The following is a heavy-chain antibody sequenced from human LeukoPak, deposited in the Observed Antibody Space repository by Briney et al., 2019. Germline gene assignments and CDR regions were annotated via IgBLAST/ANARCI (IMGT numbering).Heavy chain of an antibody. J-gene: IGHJ5*02. Sequence: PSDTLSLTCAVSGGSISSGGYSCSCLQRPPGKGLQCIVYIYHRRSTYYNPSVKSRVTISVDTSKNQLSLKLRSVTAAGTAVYYCARDSNYHGSGTGWFDPWGQGTLVTVSA. CDR3: ARDSNYHGSGTGWFDP. V-gene: IGHV4-30-4*07. CDR1: GGSISSGGYS. CDR2: IYHRRST. D-gene: IGHD3-10*01.